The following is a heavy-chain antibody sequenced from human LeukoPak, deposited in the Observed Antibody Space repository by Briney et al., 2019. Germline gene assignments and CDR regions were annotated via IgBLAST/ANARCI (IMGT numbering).Heavy chain of an antibody. D-gene: IGHD1-26*01. J-gene: IGHJ4*02. V-gene: IGHV5-51*01. CDR3: ARHSGSHFDF. Sequence: GESLKISCKGSGYSFASYWIAWVRQMPGKGLVWMGIIYPGRSDTKYSPSFQGQVTISADRSINTAYLQWSSLKASDTAMYYCARHSGSHFDFWGQGTLVTVSS. CDR1: GYSFASYW. CDR2: IYPGRSDT.